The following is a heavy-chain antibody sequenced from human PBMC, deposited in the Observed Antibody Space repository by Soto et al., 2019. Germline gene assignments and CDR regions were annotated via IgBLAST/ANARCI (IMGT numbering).Heavy chain of an antibody. Sequence: GGSLRLSCAASGFTFSSYEMNWVRQAPGKGLEWVSYISSSGSTIYYADSVEGRFTISRDNAKNSLYLQMNSLRAEDTAVYYCARDRSSYSSSWFDYWGQGTLVTVSS. CDR1: GFTFSSYE. J-gene: IGHJ4*02. V-gene: IGHV3-48*03. D-gene: IGHD6-13*01. CDR2: ISSSGSTI. CDR3: ARDRSSYSSSWFDY.